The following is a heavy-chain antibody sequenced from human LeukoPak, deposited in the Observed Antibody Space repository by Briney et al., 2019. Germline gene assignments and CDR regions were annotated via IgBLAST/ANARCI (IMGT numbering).Heavy chain of an antibody. CDR3: AWSIAAASFDY. CDR1: GGSFSGYY. CDR2: INHSGST. V-gene: IGHV4-34*01. D-gene: IGHD6-13*01. J-gene: IGHJ4*02. Sequence: PSETLSLTCAVYGGSFSGYYWSWIRQPPGKGLEWIGEINHSGSTNYNPSLKSQVTISVDTSKNQFSLKLSSVTAADTAVYYCAWSIAAASFDYWGQGTLVTVSS.